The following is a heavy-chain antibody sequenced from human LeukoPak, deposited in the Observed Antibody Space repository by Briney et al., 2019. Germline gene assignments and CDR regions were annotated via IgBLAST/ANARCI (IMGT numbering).Heavy chain of an antibody. CDR1: GGSFSGYY. Sequence: PSETLSLTCAVYGGSFSGYYWSWIRQPPGKGLEWIGEINHSGSTNYNPSLKSRVTISVDTSKNQFSLKLSSVTAADTAVYYCARGGVVTASLLHWGQGTLVTVSS. J-gene: IGHJ1*01. CDR3: ARGGVVTASLLH. D-gene: IGHD2-21*02. CDR2: INHSGST. V-gene: IGHV4-34*01.